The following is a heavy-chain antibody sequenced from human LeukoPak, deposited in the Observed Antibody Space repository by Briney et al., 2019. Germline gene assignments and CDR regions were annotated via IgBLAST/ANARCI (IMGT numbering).Heavy chain of an antibody. CDR3: ARDNYGGVTKFDP. J-gene: IGHJ5*02. CDR2: ISYSGST. D-gene: IGHD3-16*01. CDR1: GGSINNYF. Sequence: SETPSLTCAVSGGSINNYFWSWIRQPPGKGLEWIVYISYSGSTNYNPSLKSRVTISVDTSKNQFSLKLNSVTTADTAVYYCARDNYGGVTKFDPWGQGALVTVSS. V-gene: IGHV4-59*01.